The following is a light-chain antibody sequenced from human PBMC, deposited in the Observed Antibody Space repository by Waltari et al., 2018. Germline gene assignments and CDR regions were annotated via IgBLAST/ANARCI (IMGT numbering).Light chain of an antibody. CDR2: DDG. CDR3: QVWDSSSAHVV. Sequence: SYVLTQPPSVSVAPGQTARITCGGSNIGTNGVPWYQQKPGQAPFLVVYDDGGRPSGIPERFSGSNSGNTATLTINTVEAGDEAHYYCQVWDSSSAHVVFGGGTKLTVL. V-gene: IGLV3-21*02. CDR1: NIGTNG. J-gene: IGLJ2*01.